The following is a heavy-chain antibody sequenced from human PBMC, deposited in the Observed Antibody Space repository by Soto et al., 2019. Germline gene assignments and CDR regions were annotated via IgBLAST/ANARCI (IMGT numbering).Heavy chain of an antibody. J-gene: IGHJ5*02. Sequence: QVQLVQSGAEVKKPGSSVKVSCKASGGTFSSYAISWVRQAPGQGLEWIGYIYYSGSTYYNPSLKSRVTISVDTSKNQFSLKLSSVTAADTAVYYCARSSTYYYDSSGYSFDPWGQGTLVTVSS. CDR3: ARSSTYYYDSSGYSFDP. D-gene: IGHD3-22*01. CDR1: GGTFSSYAI. CDR2: IYYSGST. V-gene: IGHV4-59*06.